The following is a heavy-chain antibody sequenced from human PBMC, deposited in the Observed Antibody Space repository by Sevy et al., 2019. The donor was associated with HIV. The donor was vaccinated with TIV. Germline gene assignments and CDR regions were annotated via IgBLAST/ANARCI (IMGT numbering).Heavy chain of an antibody. Sequence: GESLKISCTASGFTFSSYVISWVRQAPGKGLEWVSTISASGGSTYYEDSVKGRFTISRDNSKKNVYLDMNSLRAEDTAIFYCAKEETTGYIWGQGTLVTVSS. CDR3: AKEETTGYI. J-gene: IGHJ4*02. D-gene: IGHD3-9*01. CDR1: GFTFSSYV. CDR2: ISASGGST. V-gene: IGHV3-23*01.